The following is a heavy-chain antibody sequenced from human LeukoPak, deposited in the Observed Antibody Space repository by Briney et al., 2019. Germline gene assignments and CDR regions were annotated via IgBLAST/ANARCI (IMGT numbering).Heavy chain of an antibody. CDR1: GYTFTGYY. D-gene: IGHD1-26*01. V-gene: IGHV1-2*02. CDR3: ARGSSIVTSTIDWFDP. Sequence: ASVKVSCNSSGYTFTGYYMHWVRQAPGQGLEWMGGINPNSGGTHYAQKFQGRVTMTRDTSINTAYMELSRLRSDDTAIYYCARGSSIVTSTIDWFDPWGQGALVAVSS. J-gene: IGHJ5*02. CDR2: INPNSGGT.